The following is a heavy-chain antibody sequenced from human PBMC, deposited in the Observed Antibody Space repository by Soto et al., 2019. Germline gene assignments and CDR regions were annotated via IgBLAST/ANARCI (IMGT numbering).Heavy chain of an antibody. CDR2: ISGSGGST. D-gene: IGHD6-6*01. Sequence: PGGSLRLSCAASGFTFSSYAMSWVRQAPGKGLEWVSAISGSGGSTYYADSVKGRFTISRDNSKNTLYLQMNSLRAEDTAVYYCAHVVAARRYFDYWGQGTLVTVSS. V-gene: IGHV3-23*01. CDR1: GFTFSSYA. CDR3: AHVVAARRYFDY. J-gene: IGHJ4*02.